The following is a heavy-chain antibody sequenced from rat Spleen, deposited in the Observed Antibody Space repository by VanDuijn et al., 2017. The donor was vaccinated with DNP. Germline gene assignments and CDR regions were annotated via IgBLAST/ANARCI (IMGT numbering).Heavy chain of an antibody. CDR1: GFTFSDYN. CDR2: ITYDGSRT. Sequence: EVQLVESGGGLAQPGRSLKVSCAASGFTFSDYNMAWVRQAPKKGLEWVATITYDGSRTYCRDSVKGRFTISRDNTKNTLYLQMDSLRSDDTATYYCATQNSGYDYFDYWGQGVMVTVSS. V-gene: IGHV5S10*01. J-gene: IGHJ2*01. CDR3: ATQNSGYDYFDY. D-gene: IGHD4-3*01.